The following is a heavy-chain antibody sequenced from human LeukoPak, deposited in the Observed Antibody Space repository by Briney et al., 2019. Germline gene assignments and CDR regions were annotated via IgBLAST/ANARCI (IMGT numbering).Heavy chain of an antibody. V-gene: IGHV4-61*02. CDR3: ARDGYCANGVCYPNYFDY. CDR1: GGSISSGSYY. J-gene: IGHJ4*02. Sequence: SETLSLTCTVSGGSISSGSYYWSWIRQPAGEGLEWIGRIYTSGSTTYNPSLKRRVTISVDPSKTQFSLRPSSVTAADTAVYYCARDGYCANGVCYPNYFDYWGQGTLVTVSS. D-gene: IGHD2-8*01. CDR2: IYTSGST.